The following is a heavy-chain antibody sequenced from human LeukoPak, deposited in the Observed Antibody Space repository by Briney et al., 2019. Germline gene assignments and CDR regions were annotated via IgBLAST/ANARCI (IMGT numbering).Heavy chain of an antibody. CDR2: IYSSGST. V-gene: IGHV4-59*01. D-gene: IGHD2-2*01. Sequence: SEALSLTCTVSGGSISSYYWSWIRQPPGKGLEWIGYIYSSGSTNYNPSLKSRLTISVDASKNQFSLKLTSVTAADTAVYYCASSPAAAMGYYYGMDVWGQGTTVTVSS. J-gene: IGHJ6*02. CDR3: ASSPAAAMGYYYGMDV. CDR1: GGSISSYY.